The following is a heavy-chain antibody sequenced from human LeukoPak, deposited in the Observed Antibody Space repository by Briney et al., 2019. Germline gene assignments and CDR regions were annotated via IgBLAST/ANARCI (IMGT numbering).Heavy chain of an antibody. Sequence: ASVKVSCKASGYTFTSYDINWVRQATGQGLEWMGWMNPNCGNTGYAQKFQGRVTITRNTSISTAYMELSSLRSEDTAVYYCARDYVAAAGADYMDVWGKGTTVTVSS. D-gene: IGHD6-13*01. V-gene: IGHV1-8*03. J-gene: IGHJ6*03. CDR1: GYTFTSYD. CDR3: ARDYVAAAGADYMDV. CDR2: MNPNCGNT.